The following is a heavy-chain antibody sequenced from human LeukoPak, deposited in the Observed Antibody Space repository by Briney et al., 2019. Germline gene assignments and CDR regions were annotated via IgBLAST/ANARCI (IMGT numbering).Heavy chain of an antibody. J-gene: IGHJ4*02. CDR3: ASEPRLLDH. CDR1: GFTFSDNY. Sequence: PGGSLRLSCAASGFTFSDNYMSWIHQAPGKGLEWVSYISNGGTTTKYADSVGGRFTISRDNAKNFLYLQMNSLRAEDTAVYFCASEPRLLDHWGQGTLVTVSS. V-gene: IGHV3-11*04. D-gene: IGHD6-25*01. CDR2: ISNGGTTT.